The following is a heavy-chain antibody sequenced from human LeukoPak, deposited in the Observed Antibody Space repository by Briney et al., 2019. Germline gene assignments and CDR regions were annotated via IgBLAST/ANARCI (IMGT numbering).Heavy chain of an antibody. Sequence: PGGSLRLSCAASGFTFSSYGMHWVRQAPGKGLEWVAFIRYDGSNKYYADSVKGRFTISRDNSKNTLYLQMNSLRAEDTAVYYCAKGYSGYDSHLDYWGQGTLVTVSS. CDR2: IRYDGSNK. CDR1: GFTFSSYG. D-gene: IGHD5-12*01. J-gene: IGHJ4*02. CDR3: AKGYSGYDSHLDY. V-gene: IGHV3-30*02.